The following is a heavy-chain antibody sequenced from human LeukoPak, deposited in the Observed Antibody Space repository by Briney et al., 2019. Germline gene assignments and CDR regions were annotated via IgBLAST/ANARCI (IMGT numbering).Heavy chain of an antibody. V-gene: IGHV3-30*18. CDR1: GFTFSSYG. CDR2: ISYDGSNK. Sequence: GRSLRLSCAASGFTFSSYGMHWVRQAPGKGLEWVAVISYDGSNKYYADSVKGRFTISRDNSKNTLYLQMNSLRAEDTAVYYCANPLTAYWGQGTLVTVSS. CDR3: ANPLTAY. J-gene: IGHJ4*02. D-gene: IGHD4/OR15-4a*01.